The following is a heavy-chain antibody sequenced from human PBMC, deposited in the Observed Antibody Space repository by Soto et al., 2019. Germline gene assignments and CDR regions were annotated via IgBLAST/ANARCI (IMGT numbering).Heavy chain of an antibody. V-gene: IGHV1-69*13. CDR3: VFGDCTSTSCSYYFYGLDS. D-gene: IGHD2-2*03. J-gene: IGHJ6*02. CDR2: ILPIFGSP. CDR1: GGTFRRYA. Sequence: SVKVSCKASGGTFRRYAISWVRQAPGQGLEWMGGILPIFGSPSHAQKFQGRVTVTADDSTSTAYLELTGLTSEDTAIYYCVFGDCTSTSCSYYFYGLDSWGQGTTVTVSS.